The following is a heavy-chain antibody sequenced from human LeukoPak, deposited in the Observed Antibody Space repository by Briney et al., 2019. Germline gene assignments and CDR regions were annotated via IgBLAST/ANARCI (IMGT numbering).Heavy chain of an antibody. Sequence: ASVKASCKASGYTFTSYDINWVRQATGQGLEWMGWMNPNSGNTGYAQKFQGRVTITRNTSISTAYMELSSLRSEDTAVYYCARRDGDYVGWFDPWGQGTLVTVSS. CDR3: ARRDGDYVGWFDP. CDR2: MNPNSGNT. V-gene: IGHV1-8*03. D-gene: IGHD4-17*01. J-gene: IGHJ5*02. CDR1: GYTFTSYD.